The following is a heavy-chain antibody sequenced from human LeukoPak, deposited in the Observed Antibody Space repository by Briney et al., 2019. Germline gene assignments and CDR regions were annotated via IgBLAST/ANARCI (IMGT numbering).Heavy chain of an antibody. CDR2: IYYSGST. V-gene: IGHV4-59*08. J-gene: IGHJ4*02. Sequence: SETLSLTCTVSGGSISSYYWSWIRQPPGEGLEWIGYIYYSGSTNYNPSLKSRVTISVDTSKNQFSLKLSSVTAADTAVYYCARHDSARGGIQADYWGQGTLVTVSS. CDR1: GGSISSYY. D-gene: IGHD4-23*01. CDR3: ARHDSARGGIQADY.